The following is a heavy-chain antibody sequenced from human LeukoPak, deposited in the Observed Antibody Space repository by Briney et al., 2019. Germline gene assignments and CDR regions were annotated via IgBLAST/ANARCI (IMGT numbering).Heavy chain of an antibody. CDR1: GGSFGGYY. D-gene: IGHD5-24*01. CDR3: ARGMGLFDY. J-gene: IGHJ4*02. Sequence: SETLSLTCAVYGGSFGGYYWSWIRQPPGKGLEWIGEINHSGSTNYNPSLKSRVTISVDTSKNQFSLKLSSVTAADTAVYYCARGMGLFDYWGQGTLVTVSS. CDR2: INHSGST. V-gene: IGHV4-34*01.